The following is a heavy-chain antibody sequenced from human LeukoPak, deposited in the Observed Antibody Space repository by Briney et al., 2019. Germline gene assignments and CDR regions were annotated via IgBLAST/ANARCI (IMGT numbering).Heavy chain of an antibody. CDR2: ISVSGNT. CDR1: GFTLSSYA. V-gene: IGHV3-23*01. J-gene: IGHJ4*02. Sequence: PGGSLRLSCAASGFTLSSYAMSWVRQGPGKGLEWVSAISVSGNTYHADSVKGRFTISRDSSKNTLYLQMNSLRAGDAAVYYCAKEGGYSYGYPFDYWGQGTLVTVSS. CDR3: AKEGGYSYGYPFDY. D-gene: IGHD5-18*01.